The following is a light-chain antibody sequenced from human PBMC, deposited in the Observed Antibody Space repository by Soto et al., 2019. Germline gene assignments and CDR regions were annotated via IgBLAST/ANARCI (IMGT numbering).Light chain of an antibody. CDR1: QGISNY. V-gene: IGKV1-27*01. CDR2: AAS. CDR3: QKYNSAPLT. J-gene: IGKJ4*01. Sequence: IQMTRSPSPLSASVGVCVSITCGARQGISNYLAWYQQKPGKVPKLLIYAASTLQSGVPSRFSGSGSGTEFTLTISSLQPEDVATYYCQKYNSAPLTFGGGTKVDIK.